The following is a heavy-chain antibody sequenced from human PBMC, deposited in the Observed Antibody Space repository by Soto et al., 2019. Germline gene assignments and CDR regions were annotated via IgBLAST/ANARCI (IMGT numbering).Heavy chain of an antibody. V-gene: IGHV4-4*02. D-gene: IGHD3-10*01. CDR2: IYHTGTT. J-gene: IGHJ4*02. CDR3: AGSVHF. Sequence: QVQLQESGAGLVNPSGTLSLTCAVSGASINRDNWWTWVRQPPGKGLEWIGDIYHTGTTNYDSSLKSRATISIDESKNHFSLNLNSVTAADTAVYYCAGSVHFWGQGTLVAVSS. CDR1: GASINRDNW.